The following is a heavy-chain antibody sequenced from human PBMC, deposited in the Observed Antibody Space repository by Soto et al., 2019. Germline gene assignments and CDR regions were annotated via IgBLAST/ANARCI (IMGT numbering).Heavy chain of an antibody. J-gene: IGHJ3*02. V-gene: IGHV3-21*01. Sequence: PGGSLRLSCAASGFTFSSYSMNWVRQAPGKGLEWVSSISSSSSYIYYAASVKGRFTISRDNAKNSLYLQMNSLRAEDTAVYYCARDSPLAGSLHAFDIWGQGTMVTVSS. CDR2: ISSSSSYI. D-gene: IGHD3-10*01. CDR3: ARDSPLAGSLHAFDI. CDR1: GFTFSSYS.